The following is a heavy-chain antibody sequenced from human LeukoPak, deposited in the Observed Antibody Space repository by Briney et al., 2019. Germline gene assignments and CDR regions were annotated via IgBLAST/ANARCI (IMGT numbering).Heavy chain of an antibody. V-gene: IGHV3-23*01. Sequence: GGSLRLSCAASGFTFSCYAMSWVRQAPGKGLEGVSAISGCGGSTYYADSVKARFTISRDNSKNTLYLQMNSLRAEDTAVYYCAKDWGRIAVAGVYYYYYYGMDVWGQGTTVTVSS. CDR1: GFTFSCYA. CDR3: AKDWGRIAVAGVYYYYYYGMDV. D-gene: IGHD6-19*01. J-gene: IGHJ6*02. CDR2: ISGCGGST.